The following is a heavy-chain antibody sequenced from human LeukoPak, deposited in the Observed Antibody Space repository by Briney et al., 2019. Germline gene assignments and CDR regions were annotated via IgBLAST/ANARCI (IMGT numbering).Heavy chain of an antibody. Sequence: GASVKVSCKASGGTFSSYAISWVRQAPGQGLEWMGGIIPIFGTANYAQKFQGRVTMTRNTSISTAYMELSSLRSEDTAVYYCASSRPYYDILTGYYFDIWGQGTMVTVSS. CDR3: ASSRPYYDILTGYYFDI. CDR2: IIPIFGTA. CDR1: GGTFSSYA. J-gene: IGHJ3*02. D-gene: IGHD3-9*01. V-gene: IGHV1-69*05.